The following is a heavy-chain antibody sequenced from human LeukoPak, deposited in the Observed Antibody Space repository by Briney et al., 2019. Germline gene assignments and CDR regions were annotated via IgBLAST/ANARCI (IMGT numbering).Heavy chain of an antibody. D-gene: IGHD3-22*01. CDR1: GFSFSSYT. CDR2: ISSSSSYM. J-gene: IGHJ4*02. V-gene: IGHV3-21*04. Sequence: GGSLRLSCAASGFSFSSYTMNWVRQAPGKGLEWVATISSSSSYMYYADSLKGRFTISRDNAKNSLYLQMNSLRAEDTAVYYCAREAYDSRGYSFDYWGQGTLVAVSS. CDR3: AREAYDSRGYSFDY.